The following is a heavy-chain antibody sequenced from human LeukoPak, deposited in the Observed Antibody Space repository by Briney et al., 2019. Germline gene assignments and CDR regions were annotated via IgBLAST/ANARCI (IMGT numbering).Heavy chain of an antibody. CDR2: INHSGST. Sequence: SETLSLTCAVYGGSFSGYYWSWIRQPPGKGLEWMGEINHSGSTNYNPSLKSRVTISVDTSKNQFSLKLSSVTAADTAVYYCARVGVYDYVWGSYPYYYYGMDVWGQGTTVTVSS. J-gene: IGHJ6*02. D-gene: IGHD3-16*02. V-gene: IGHV4-34*01. CDR1: GGSFSGYY. CDR3: ARVGVYDYVWGSYPYYYYGMDV.